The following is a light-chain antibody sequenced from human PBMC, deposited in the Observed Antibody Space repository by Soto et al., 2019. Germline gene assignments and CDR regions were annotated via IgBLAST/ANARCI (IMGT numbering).Light chain of an antibody. CDR1: SSNIGTVYD. CDR3: QSYDSNLSGYV. J-gene: IGLJ1*01. Sequence: QSVLTQPPSVSGAPGQRVTISCTGSSSNIGTVYDVHWHQQLPGTAPKLLIYDNNHRPSGVPDRFSGSKSGTSASLAITGLQAEDEADYYCQSYDSNLSGYVFGAGTKVTVL. V-gene: IGLV1-40*01. CDR2: DNN.